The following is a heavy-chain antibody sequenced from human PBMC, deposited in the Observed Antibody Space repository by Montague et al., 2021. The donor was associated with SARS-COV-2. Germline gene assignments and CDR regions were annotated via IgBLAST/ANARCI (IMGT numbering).Heavy chain of an antibody. CDR2: ISTSAYTT. Sequence: SLRLSCAAPGFTFSNYDMNWVRQAPGKGPEWISCISTSAYTTSYAGSVKGRFTISRDNGKNSLYLQMNSLRVEDTAVYYCTRGYRSIVGDGLDIWGQGTKVTVSS. CDR3: TRGYRSIVGDGLDI. V-gene: IGHV3-48*03. D-gene: IGHD3-16*02. CDR1: GFTFSNYD. J-gene: IGHJ3*02.